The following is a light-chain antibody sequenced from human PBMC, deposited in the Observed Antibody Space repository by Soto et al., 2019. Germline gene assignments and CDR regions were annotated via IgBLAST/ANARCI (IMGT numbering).Light chain of an antibody. J-gene: IGLJ2*01. V-gene: IGLV4-69*01. CDR2: LNSDGSH. CDR1: SGHSSYA. Sequence: QSVLTQSPSASASLGASVKLTCTLSSGHSSYAIAWHQQQPEKGPRYLMKLNSDGSHSKGDGITDRFSGSSSGAERYLTISSLQSEDEADYYGQTWGTGIFVVFGGGTKLTV. CDR3: QTWGTGIFVV.